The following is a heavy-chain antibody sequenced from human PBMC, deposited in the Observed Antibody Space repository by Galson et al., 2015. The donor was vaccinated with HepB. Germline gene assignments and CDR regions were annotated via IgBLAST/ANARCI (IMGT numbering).Heavy chain of an antibody. J-gene: IGHJ6*02. Sequence: SLRLSCAASGFTFSNAWMNWVRQAPGKGLEWVGRIKSKTDGGTTDYAAPVKGRFTISRDDSKNTLYLQMNSLKTEDTAVYYCTTRRGGIHYGYSDGMDVWGQGTTVTVSS. CDR1: GFTFSNAW. D-gene: IGHD3-10*01. CDR3: TTRRGGIHYGYSDGMDV. CDR2: IKSKTDGGTT. V-gene: IGHV3-15*07.